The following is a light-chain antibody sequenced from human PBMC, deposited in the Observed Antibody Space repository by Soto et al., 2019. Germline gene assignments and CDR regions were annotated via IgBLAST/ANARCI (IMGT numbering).Light chain of an antibody. V-gene: IGLV2-14*03. J-gene: IGLJ1*01. CDR2: DVG. CDR3: KSYREDHPRFYV. Sequence: QSVLTQPASVSGSPGQSITISCTGTHSDIGNYNYVSWYQHLPGKAPKLMIYDVGSRPSGVSSRFSGSKSGNTASLAISGLQAEDEADYYCKSYREDHPRFYVFGTGTKLTVL. CDR1: HSDIGNYNY.